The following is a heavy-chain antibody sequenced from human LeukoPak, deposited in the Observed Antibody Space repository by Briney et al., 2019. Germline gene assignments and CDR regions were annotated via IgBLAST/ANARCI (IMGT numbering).Heavy chain of an antibody. V-gene: IGHV3-30*04. CDR2: ISYDGSNK. D-gene: IGHD4-17*01. CDR3: ASEDYGDYFPYYMDV. CDR1: GFTFSSYA. Sequence: PGGSLRLSCAASGFTFSSYAMHWVRQAPGKGLEWVAVISYDGSNKYYADSVKGRFTISRDNSKNTLYLQMNSLRAEDTAVYYCASEDYGDYFPYYMDVWGKGTTVTVSS. J-gene: IGHJ6*03.